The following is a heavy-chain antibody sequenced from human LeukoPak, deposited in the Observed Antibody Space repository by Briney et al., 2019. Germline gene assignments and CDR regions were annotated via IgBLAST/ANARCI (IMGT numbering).Heavy chain of an antibody. CDR3: ARASINLVPFDI. D-gene: IGHD3-10*01. Sequence: SETLSLTCAVYGGSFSGYYWSWIRQPPGKGLEWIGEINHSGSTNYNPSLKSRVTISVDTSKNQFSLKLSSVTAADTAVYYCARASINLVPFDIWGQRTMVTVSS. J-gene: IGHJ3*02. V-gene: IGHV4-34*01. CDR2: INHSGST. CDR1: GGSFSGYY.